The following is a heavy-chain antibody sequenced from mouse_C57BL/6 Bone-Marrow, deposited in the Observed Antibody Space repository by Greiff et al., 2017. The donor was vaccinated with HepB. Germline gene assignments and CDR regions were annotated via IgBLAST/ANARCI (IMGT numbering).Heavy chain of an antibody. V-gene: IGHV2-6*01. J-gene: IGHJ4*01. D-gene: IGHD2-4*01. CDR1: GFSFTSYG. CDR3: AIIYYDYDGYYAMDY. CDR2: IWGVGST. Sequence: VQLQESGPGLVAPSQSLSITCTVSGFSFTSYGVDWVRQSPGKGLEWLGVIWGVGSTNYNSALKSRVSISKDNSKSQVFLKMNSLQTDDTAMYYCAIIYYDYDGYYAMDYWGQGTSGTGSS.